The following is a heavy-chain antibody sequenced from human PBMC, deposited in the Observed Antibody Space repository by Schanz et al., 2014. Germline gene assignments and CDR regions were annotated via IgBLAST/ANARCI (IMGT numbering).Heavy chain of an antibody. V-gene: IGHV3-21*04. Sequence: ESGGGLVKPGGSLRLSCEASGFTFITYTMNWVRQAPGKGLEWVSSISGRSSHIYYADSVKGRFSISRDNSKNILYLQMNSLRAEDTAVYYCAKDPSHGDYDYYFDYWGQGTLVTVSS. CDR3: AKDPSHGDYDYYFDY. D-gene: IGHD3-22*01. CDR1: GFTFITYT. CDR2: ISGRSSHI. J-gene: IGHJ4*02.